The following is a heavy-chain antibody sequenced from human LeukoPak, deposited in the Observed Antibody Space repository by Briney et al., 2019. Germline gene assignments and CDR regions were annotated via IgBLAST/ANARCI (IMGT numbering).Heavy chain of an antibody. V-gene: IGHV4-34*01. D-gene: IGHD3-3*01. CDR1: GGSFSGYY. J-gene: IGHJ6*03. CDR2: INHSGST. CDR3: ARERRFLGYYYYYMDV. Sequence: SETLSLTCAVYGGSFSGYYWSWIRQPPGKGLEWIGEINHSGSTNYNPSLKSRVTISVDTSKNQFSLKLSSVTAADTAVYYCARERRFLGYYYYYMDVWGKGTTVTVSS.